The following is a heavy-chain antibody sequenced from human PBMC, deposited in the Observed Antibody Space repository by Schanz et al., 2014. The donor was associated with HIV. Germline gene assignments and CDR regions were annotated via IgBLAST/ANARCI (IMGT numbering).Heavy chain of an antibody. CDR3: ARGLKDSSSSEAFHI. CDR1: GGTFNSHG. CDR2: IIPIFATP. V-gene: IGHV1-69*01. J-gene: IGHJ3*02. D-gene: IGHD6-6*01. Sequence: QVQLVQSGAALRKPGTSVKVSCMVPGGTFNSHGFGWVRQAPGQGLEWMGGIIPIFATPNYAQKFQGRVTITADESTSTAYMELSSLRSDDTAMYYCARGLKDSSSSEAFHIWGQGTMVTVSS.